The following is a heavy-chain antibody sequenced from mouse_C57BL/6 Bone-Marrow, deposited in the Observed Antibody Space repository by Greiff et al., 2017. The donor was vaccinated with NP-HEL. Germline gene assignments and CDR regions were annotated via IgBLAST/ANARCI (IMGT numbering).Heavy chain of an antibody. CDR2: IDPEDGET. CDR1: GFNIKDYY. Sequence: VHVKQSGAELVKPGASVKLSCTASGFNIKDYYMHWVKQRTEQGLEWIGRIDPEDGETKYAPKFQGKATIPSDTSSHTAYLQLSSLTSEDTAVYYCARSGYYGSRAMDYWGQGTSVTVSS. V-gene: IGHV14-2*01. J-gene: IGHJ4*01. D-gene: IGHD1-1*01. CDR3: ARSGYYGSRAMDY.